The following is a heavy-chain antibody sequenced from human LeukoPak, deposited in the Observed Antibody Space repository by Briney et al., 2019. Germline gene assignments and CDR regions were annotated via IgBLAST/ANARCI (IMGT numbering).Heavy chain of an antibody. Sequence: GGSLRLSCAASGFTFSSYAMSWVRQAPGKGLEWVPGISGPGGSTYHADSVKGRFTISRDNPKNTLSLQMNSLRVEDTAVYYCAKGSSTFPHSFDPWGKGTLVTVSS. CDR2: ISGPGGST. D-gene: IGHD2-15*01. CDR1: GFTFSSYA. J-gene: IGHJ5*02. V-gene: IGHV3-23*01. CDR3: AKGSSTFPHSFDP.